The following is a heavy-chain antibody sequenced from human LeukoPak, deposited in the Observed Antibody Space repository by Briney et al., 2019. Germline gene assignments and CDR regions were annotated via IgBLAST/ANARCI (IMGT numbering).Heavy chain of an antibody. CDR3: ARGLICSSTNCFPYGYYYMDV. CDR2: IKQDGSEK. Sequence: PGGSLRLSCAASGFTLRSYWMSWVRQAPGKGLEWVANIKQDGSEKYYVDSVKGRFTISRDNAKNSLYLQMNSLRAEDTAVYYCARGLICSSTNCFPYGYYYMDVWGKGTTVTVSS. CDR1: GFTLRSYW. V-gene: IGHV3-7*01. J-gene: IGHJ6*03. D-gene: IGHD2-2*01.